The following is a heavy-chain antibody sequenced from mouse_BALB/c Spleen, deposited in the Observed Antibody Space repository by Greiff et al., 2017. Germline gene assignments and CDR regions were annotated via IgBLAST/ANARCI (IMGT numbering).Heavy chain of an antibody. J-gene: IGHJ2*01. D-gene: IGHD2-4*01. CDR2: IDPANGNT. CDR3: AERGCMRLRQGYYFDY. CDR1: GFNIKDTY. Sequence: EVQRVESGAELVKPGASVKLSCTASGFNIKDTYMHWVKQRPEQGLEWIGRIDPANGNTKYDPKFQGKATITADTSSNTAYLQLSSLTSEDTAVYYCAERGCMRLRQGYYFDYWGQGTTLTVSS. V-gene: IGHV14-3*02.